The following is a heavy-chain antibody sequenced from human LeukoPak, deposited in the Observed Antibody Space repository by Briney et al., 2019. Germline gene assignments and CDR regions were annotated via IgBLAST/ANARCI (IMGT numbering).Heavy chain of an antibody. V-gene: IGHV1-46*01. CDR1: GYTFTIYY. CDR3: ARDRYYYGSGSLNYGMDV. J-gene: IGHJ6*02. D-gene: IGHD3-10*01. Sequence: GASVTVSFTASGYTFTIYYMHWVRRAHGQGLEWMGMINPSGGSTSYAQKFQGRVTMTRDTATSKVYMELSSLRSEDTAVYYCARDRYYYGSGSLNYGMDVWGQGTTVTVSS. CDR2: INPSGGST.